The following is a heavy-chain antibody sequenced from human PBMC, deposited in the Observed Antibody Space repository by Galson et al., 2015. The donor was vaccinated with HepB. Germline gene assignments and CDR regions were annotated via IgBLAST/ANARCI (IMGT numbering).Heavy chain of an antibody. CDR2: IWYDGSNK. D-gene: IGHD6-13*01. Sequence: SLRLSCAASGFTFSSYGMHWVRQAPGKGLEWVAVIWYDGSNKYYADSVKGRFTISRDNSKNTLYLQMNSLRAEDTAVYYCAKDTFSSSWYGAFDIWGQGTMVTVSS. V-gene: IGHV3-33*06. CDR3: AKDTFSSSWYGAFDI. CDR1: GFTFSSYG. J-gene: IGHJ3*02.